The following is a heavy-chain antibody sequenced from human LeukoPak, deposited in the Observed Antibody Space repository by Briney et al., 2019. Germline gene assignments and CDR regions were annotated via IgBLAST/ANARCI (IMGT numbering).Heavy chain of an antibody. J-gene: IGHJ4*02. CDR2: IKQDGSEE. CDR1: GFTFSSSW. Sequence: GGSLRLSCAASGFTFSSSWMTWVRQAPGKGLHWVAHIKQDGSEEYYVDSVKGRFTISRDNAKTSLYLQMNSLRAEDTAVYYCARWNSGWEFDYWGQGTLVSVSS. D-gene: IGHD6-19*01. CDR3: ARWNSGWEFDY. V-gene: IGHV3-7*05.